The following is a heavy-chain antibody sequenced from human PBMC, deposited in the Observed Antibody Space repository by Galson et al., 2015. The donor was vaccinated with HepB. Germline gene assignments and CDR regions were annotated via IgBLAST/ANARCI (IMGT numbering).Heavy chain of an antibody. J-gene: IGHJ6*02. Sequence: TLSLTCAVSGGSISSGGYSWSWIRQPPGKGLEWIGYIYHSGSTHYNPSLKSRVTISVDRSKNQFSLKLSSVTAADTAVYYCARTGVVVGATGLGYYYGMDVWGQGTTVTVSS. CDR2: IYHSGST. CDR1: GGSISSGGYS. D-gene: IGHD2-15*01. CDR3: ARTGVVVGATGLGYYYGMDV. V-gene: IGHV4-30-2*01.